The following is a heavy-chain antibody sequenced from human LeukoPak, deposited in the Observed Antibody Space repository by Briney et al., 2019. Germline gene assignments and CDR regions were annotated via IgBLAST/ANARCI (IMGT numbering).Heavy chain of an antibody. D-gene: IGHD1-26*01. CDR3: ARGPEGSTGESSFDY. CDR1: GGTFSSYA. CDR2: IIPIFGTA. J-gene: IGHJ4*02. Sequence: SVKVSCKASGGTFSSYAISWVRQAPGQGLEWMGGIIPIFGTANYAQKFQGRVTITTDESTSTAYMELSSLRSEDTAVYYCARGPEGSTGESSFDYWGQGTLVTVSS. V-gene: IGHV1-69*05.